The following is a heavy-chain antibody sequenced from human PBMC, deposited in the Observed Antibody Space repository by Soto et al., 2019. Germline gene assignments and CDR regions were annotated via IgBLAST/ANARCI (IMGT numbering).Heavy chain of an antibody. CDR1: GGTFSSYA. J-gene: IGHJ3*02. V-gene: IGHV1-69*13. CDR3: ARLKTSRRDGYNYHAFDI. CDR2: IIPIFGTA. D-gene: IGHD5-12*01. Sequence: SVKVSCKASGGTFSSYAISWVRQAPGQGLEWMGGIIPIFGTANYAQKFQGRVTITADESTSTAYMELSSLRSEDTAVYYCARLKTSRRDGYNYHAFDIWGQGTMVTVSS.